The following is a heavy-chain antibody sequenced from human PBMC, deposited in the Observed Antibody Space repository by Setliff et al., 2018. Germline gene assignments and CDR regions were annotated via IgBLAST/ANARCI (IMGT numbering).Heavy chain of an antibody. D-gene: IGHD2-2*02. CDR3: TRSPYQLLYLYYYYYMDV. Sequence: WIRQPPGKGLEWVGFIRSKAYGGTTEYAASVKGRFTISRDDSKSIAYLQMNSLKTEDTAVYYCTRSPYQLLYLYYYYYMDVWGQGTTVTVSS. V-gene: IGHV3-49*02. CDR2: IRSKAYGGTT. J-gene: IGHJ6*03.